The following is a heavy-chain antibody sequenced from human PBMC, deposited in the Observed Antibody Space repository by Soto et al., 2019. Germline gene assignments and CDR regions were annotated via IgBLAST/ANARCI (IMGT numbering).Heavy chain of an antibody. V-gene: IGHV3-33*01. CDR1: GFSLSSYG. Sequence: PGGSLRRSCAAAGFSLSSYGMHWVRQAPGKGLEWVAVIWYDGSSKFYADSVKGRCSICRDNSKDSLYLQMSSLRADDTAVDYYARDQLDRLKPRQTRYFDFWGRGTLVTVSS. CDR3: ARDQLDRLKPRQTRYFDF. CDR2: IWYDGSSK. D-gene: IGHD3-3*01. J-gene: IGHJ4*02.